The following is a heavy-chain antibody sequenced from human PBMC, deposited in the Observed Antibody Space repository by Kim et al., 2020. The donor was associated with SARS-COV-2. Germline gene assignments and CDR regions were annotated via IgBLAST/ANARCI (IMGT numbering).Heavy chain of an antibody. Sequence: SETLSLTCTVSGGSISSGGYYWSWIRQHPGKGLEWIGYIYYSGSTYYNPSLKSRVTISVDTSKNQFSLKLSSVTAADTAVYYCARDRGRGPHYGGNPFVDWGQGTLVTVSS. CDR3: ARDRGRGPHYGGNPFVD. CDR2: IYYSGST. D-gene: IGHD4-17*01. CDR1: GGSISSGGYY. J-gene: IGHJ4*02. V-gene: IGHV4-31*03.